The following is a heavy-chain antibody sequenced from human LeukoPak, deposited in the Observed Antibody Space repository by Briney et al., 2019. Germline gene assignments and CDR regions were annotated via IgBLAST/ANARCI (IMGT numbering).Heavy chain of an antibody. CDR1: GGSISSYY. Sequence: PSETLSLTCTVSGGSISSYYWSWIRQPPGKGLEWIGYIYYGGSANYNPSLKSRITISVDTSKNQFSLKLSSVNAADTALYYCARQGPYYDFWSDLGYYYGMDVWGQGTTVTVSS. J-gene: IGHJ6*02. V-gene: IGHV4-59*08. CDR2: IYYGGSA. CDR3: ARQGPYYDFWSDLGYYYGMDV. D-gene: IGHD3-3*01.